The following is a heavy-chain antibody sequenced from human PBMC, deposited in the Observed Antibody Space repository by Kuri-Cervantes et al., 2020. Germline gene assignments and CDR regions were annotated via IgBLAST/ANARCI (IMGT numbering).Heavy chain of an antibody. J-gene: IGHJ4*02. D-gene: IGHD4-17*01. CDR3: ARAGPSPSYGDHPPTFYYFDY. CDR2: ISGSGGST. CDR1: GFTFSSYA. V-gene: IGHV3-23*01. Sequence: GESLKISCAASGFTFSSYAMSWVRQAPGKGLEWVSAISGSGGSTYYADSVKGRFTISRDNSKNTLYLQMNSLRAEDTAVYYCARAGPSPSYGDHPPTFYYFDYWGQGTLVTVSS.